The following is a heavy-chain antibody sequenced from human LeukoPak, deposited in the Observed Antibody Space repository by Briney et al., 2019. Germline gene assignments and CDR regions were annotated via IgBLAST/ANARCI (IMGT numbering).Heavy chain of an antibody. CDR3: AKGDYYDSSGNFDY. J-gene: IGHJ4*02. Sequence: PGGSLRLSCAASGFTFTNNFMGWVRQVPGKGLEWVATIKQDGTETTYADSVKGRFSITRDNSKNSLYLQMNSLRAEDTALYYCAKGDYYDSSGNFDYWGQGTLVTVSS. V-gene: IGHV3-7*03. D-gene: IGHD3-22*01. CDR2: IKQDGTET. CDR1: GFTFTNNF.